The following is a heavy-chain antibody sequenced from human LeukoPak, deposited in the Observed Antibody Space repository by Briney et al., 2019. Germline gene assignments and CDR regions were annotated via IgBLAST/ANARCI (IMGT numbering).Heavy chain of an antibody. J-gene: IGHJ4*02. CDR2: ISSSADTI. CDR3: TKESGSY. D-gene: IGHD5-12*01. Sequence: TGGSLRLSCAASGFIFCSEEMTWVRQAPGKGLESVSFISSSADTILYADSVKGRFTISRDNGKNALYLQMNSLRAEDTAVYYCTKESGSYWGQGTLVTVSS. CDR1: GFIFCSEE. V-gene: IGHV3-48*03.